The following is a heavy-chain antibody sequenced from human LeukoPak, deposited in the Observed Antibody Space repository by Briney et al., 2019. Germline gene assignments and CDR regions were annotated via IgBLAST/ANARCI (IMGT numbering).Heavy chain of an antibody. CDR3: AKDLFALRYFDWAPFDY. V-gene: IGHV3-23*01. CDR1: GFTFSSYA. J-gene: IGHJ4*02. CDR2: ISGSGGST. D-gene: IGHD3-9*01. Sequence: GGSLRLSCAASGFTFSSYAMTWVRQAPGKGLEWVSGISGSGGSTYYADSVKGRFTISRDNSKNTLYLQMNSLRAEDTAVYYCAKDLFALRYFDWAPFDYWGQGTLVTVSS.